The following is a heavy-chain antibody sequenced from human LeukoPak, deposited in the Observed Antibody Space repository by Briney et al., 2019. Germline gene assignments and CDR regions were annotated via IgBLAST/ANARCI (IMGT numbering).Heavy chain of an antibody. J-gene: IGHJ4*02. D-gene: IGHD1-26*01. CDR3: AESGSGSYLDY. V-gene: IGHV3-23*01. CDR1: GFTFSSYV. Sequence: GGSLRLSCAASGFTFSSYVMSWVRQAPGKGLEWVSGISNSGGNTYYADSVKGRFTISRDNSKNTVYLQMNSLRVEDTAKYYCAESGSGSYLDYWGQGTLVTVSS. CDR2: ISNSGGNT.